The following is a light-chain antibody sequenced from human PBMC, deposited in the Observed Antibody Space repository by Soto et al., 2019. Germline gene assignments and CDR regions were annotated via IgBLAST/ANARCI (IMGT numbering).Light chain of an antibody. V-gene: IGLV2-11*01. CDR1: STDVGVYSS. CDR3: SSYAGTYTVL. J-gene: IGLJ2*01. CDR2: DVA. Sequence: QSALTQPSSVSGSPGQSVTIACTGTSTDVGVYSSVSWFQQHPGKAPKLMIYDVAKRPLGVLDRFSGSKSGNTASLTISGLQAEDEADYYCSSYAGTYTVLFGGGTKLTVL.